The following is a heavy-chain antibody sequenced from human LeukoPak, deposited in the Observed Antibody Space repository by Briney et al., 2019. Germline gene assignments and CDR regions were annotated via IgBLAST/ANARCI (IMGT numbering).Heavy chain of an antibody. J-gene: IGHJ5*02. D-gene: IGHD3-10*01. CDR2: FNQRGRI. V-gene: IGHV4-34*01. Sequence: PSETLSLTCAVHGESFTGYYWSWIRQPPGKGLECMGEFNQRGRINYNPSLKSRVTISVDTSKNQFSLKLSSVTAADTAVYYCARQHYHGSGSYYFVRGNWFDPWGQGTLVTVSS. CDR3: ARQHYHGSGSYYFVRGNWFDP. CDR1: GESFTGYY.